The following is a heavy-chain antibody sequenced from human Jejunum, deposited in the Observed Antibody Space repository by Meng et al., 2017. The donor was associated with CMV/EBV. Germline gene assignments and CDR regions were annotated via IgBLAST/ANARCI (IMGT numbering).Heavy chain of an antibody. V-gene: IGHV1-46*01. CDR1: YSFSNYY. D-gene: IGHD2-2*01. Sequence: YSFSNYYIHWVRQGPGQRPEWMGIINPAGGSTSYALKFHGRVAVTRDTSTATVYLTLSDLQSVDTAIYYCARATYTSSWSEAGFEYWGQGTLVTVSS. CDR2: INPAGGST. CDR3: ARATYTSSWSEAGFEY. J-gene: IGHJ4*02.